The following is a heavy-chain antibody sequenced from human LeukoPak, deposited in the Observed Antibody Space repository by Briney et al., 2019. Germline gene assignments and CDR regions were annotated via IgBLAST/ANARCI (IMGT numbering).Heavy chain of an antibody. V-gene: IGHV3-33*01. CDR1: GFTFSSYG. J-gene: IGHJ3*02. D-gene: IGHD3-22*01. Sequence: GGSLRLSCAASGFTFSSYGMHWVRQAPGKGREWVAVIWYDGSNKYYADSVKGRFTISRDNSKNTLYLQMNSLRAEDTAVYYCATEPYYYDSSGLHDAFDIWGQGTMVTVSS. CDR2: IWYDGSNK. CDR3: ATEPYYYDSSGLHDAFDI.